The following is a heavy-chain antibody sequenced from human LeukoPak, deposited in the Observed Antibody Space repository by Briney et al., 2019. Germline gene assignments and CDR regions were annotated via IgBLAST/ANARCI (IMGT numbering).Heavy chain of an antibody. J-gene: IGHJ5*02. CDR3: ARGLETYDSSGYYWNWFDP. D-gene: IGHD3-22*01. CDR2: MNPNSGNT. CDR1: GYTFTSYD. Sequence: ASVKVSCKASGYTFTSYDINWVRQATGQGLEWMGWMNPNSGNTGYAQKFQGRATMTRNTSISTAYMELSSLRSEDTAVYYCARGLETYDSSGYYWNWFDPWGQGTLVTVSS. V-gene: IGHV1-8*01.